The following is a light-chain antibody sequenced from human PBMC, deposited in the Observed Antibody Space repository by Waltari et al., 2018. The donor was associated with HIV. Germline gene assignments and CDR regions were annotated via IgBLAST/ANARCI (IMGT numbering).Light chain of an antibody. CDR2: YDD. CDR1: SSNIGNNA. Sequence: SVLTQPPSVSEAPRQTVTISRSGSSSNIGNNAVNWYQQLPGKAPKLLIYYDDLLPSGVSDRFSGSKSGTSASLAISGLQSEDEADYYCAAWDDSLNGPVFGGGTKLTVL. J-gene: IGLJ3*02. CDR3: AAWDDSLNGPV. V-gene: IGLV1-36*01.